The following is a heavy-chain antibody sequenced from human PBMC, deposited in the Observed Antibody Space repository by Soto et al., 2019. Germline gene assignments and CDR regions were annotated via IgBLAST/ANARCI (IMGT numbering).Heavy chain of an antibody. D-gene: IGHD3-22*01. J-gene: IGHJ4*02. CDR1: QFTFSSYA. V-gene: IGHV3-23*01. CDR2: ISGSGDST. CDR3: AKGAYYDSSGYHFDN. Sequence: PGESLKISCAASQFTFSSYAMSWVRQAPGKGLEWVSAISGSGDSTHYGDSVKGRFTISRDNSRNTLYLQMNSLRAEDTAVYYCAKGAYYDSSGYHFDNWGQGALVTVSS.